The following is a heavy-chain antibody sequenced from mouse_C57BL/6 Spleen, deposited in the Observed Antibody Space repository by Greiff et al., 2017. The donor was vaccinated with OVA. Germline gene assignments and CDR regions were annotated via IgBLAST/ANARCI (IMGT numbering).Heavy chain of an antibody. CDR1: GYSITSGYY. D-gene: IGHD4-1*01. J-gene: IGHJ1*03. V-gene: IGHV3-6*01. CDR2: ISYDGSN. CDR3: ARGGGGTGYWYFDV. Sequence: EVQRVESGPGLVKPSQSLSLTCSVTGYSITSGYYWNWIRQFPGNKLEWMGYISYDGSNNYNPSLKNRISITRDTSKNQFFLKLNSVTTEDTATYYCARGGGGTGYWYFDVWGTGTTVTVSS.